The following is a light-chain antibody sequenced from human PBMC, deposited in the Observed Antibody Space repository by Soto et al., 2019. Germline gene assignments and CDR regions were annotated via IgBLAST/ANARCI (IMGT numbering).Light chain of an antibody. CDR2: SNN. CDR1: SSNIGGNT. Sequence: QSVLTQPPSASGTPGQRVTISCSAGSSNIGGNTVNWYRQVPGTAPKLLIYSNNQRPSGVPDRLSGSKSGTSASLAISGLQSVDEADYYCAAWDDSLDGLYVFGTGTKVTVL. V-gene: IGLV1-44*01. J-gene: IGLJ1*01. CDR3: AAWDDSLDGLYV.